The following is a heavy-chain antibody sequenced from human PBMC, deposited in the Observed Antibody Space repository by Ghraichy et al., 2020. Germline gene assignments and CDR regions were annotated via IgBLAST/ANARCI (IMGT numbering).Heavy chain of an antibody. CDR3: ARGLESSSWGGIGYYYYGMDV. CDR1: GFTFDDYG. Sequence: GGSLRLSCAASGFTFDDYGMSWVRQAPGKGLEWVSGINWNGGSTGYADSVKGRFTISRDNAKNSLYLQMNSLRAEDTALYHCARGLESSSWGGIGYYYYGMDVWGQGTTVTVSS. CDR2: INWNGGST. D-gene: IGHD6-13*01. V-gene: IGHV3-20*01. J-gene: IGHJ6*02.